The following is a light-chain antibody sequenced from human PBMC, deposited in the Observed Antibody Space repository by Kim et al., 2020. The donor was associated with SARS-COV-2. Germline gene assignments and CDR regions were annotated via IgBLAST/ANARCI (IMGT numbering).Light chain of an antibody. CDR3: QQYGSSPPYT. Sequence: SPWESATLSCRASQSVSSSYLAWYQQKPGQAPRLLIYGASSRATGIPDRFSGSGSGTDFTLTISRLEPEDFAVYYCQQYGSSPPYTFGQGTKLEI. V-gene: IGKV3-20*01. CDR1: QSVSSSY. J-gene: IGKJ2*01. CDR2: GAS.